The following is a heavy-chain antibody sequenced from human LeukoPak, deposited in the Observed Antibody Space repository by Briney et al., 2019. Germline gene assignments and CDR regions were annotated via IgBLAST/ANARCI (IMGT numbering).Heavy chain of an antibody. Sequence: PGGSLRLSCAASGFTFSSYAMHWVRQAPGKGLEYVSAISSNGGSTYYANSVKGRFTISRDNSKNTLYLQMGSLRAEDMAVYYCARESVVVPAYYYYYMDVWGKGTTVTVSS. V-gene: IGHV3-64*01. CDR2: ISSNGGST. D-gene: IGHD2-2*01. J-gene: IGHJ6*03. CDR3: ARESVVVPAYYYYYMDV. CDR1: GFTFSSYA.